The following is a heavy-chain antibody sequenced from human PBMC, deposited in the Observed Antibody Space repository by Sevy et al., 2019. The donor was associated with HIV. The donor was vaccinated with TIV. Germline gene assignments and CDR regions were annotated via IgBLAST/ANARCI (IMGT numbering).Heavy chain of an antibody. J-gene: IGHJ3*02. CDR1: GYSISSGYY. V-gene: IGHV4-38-2*01. CDR3: ASYVSELLEDDAFDI. CDR2: IFESGST. D-gene: IGHD1-26*01. Sequence: SETLSLTCAVSGYSISSGYYWGWIRQPPGKGLEWIGSIFESGSTYYNPSFKSRVTISVDTSKNQFSLNLSSVTAADPAVYYCASYVSELLEDDAFDIWGQGTMVTVSS.